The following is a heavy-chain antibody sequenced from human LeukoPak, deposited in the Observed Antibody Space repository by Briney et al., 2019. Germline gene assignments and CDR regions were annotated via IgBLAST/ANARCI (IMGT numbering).Heavy chain of an antibody. Sequence: GGSLRLSCAASGFTFSSYGMHWVRHAPGKGLEWVAFIRYDGSNKYYADSVKGRFTISRDNSKNPLYLQMNSLRAEDTAVYYCAKDLSYCSGGSCYPPGYYYYGMDVWGQGTTVTVSS. J-gene: IGHJ6*02. V-gene: IGHV3-30*02. CDR1: GFTFSSYG. D-gene: IGHD2-15*01. CDR2: IRYDGSNK. CDR3: AKDLSYCSGGSCYPPGYYYYGMDV.